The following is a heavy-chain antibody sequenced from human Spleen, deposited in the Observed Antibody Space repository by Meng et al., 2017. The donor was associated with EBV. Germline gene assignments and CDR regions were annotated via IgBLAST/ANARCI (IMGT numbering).Heavy chain of an antibody. CDR1: GYTFSSHG. J-gene: IGHJ4*02. Sequence: QVQMVQSGAEVKKPGASVKVSCKASGYTFSSHGISWVRQAPGQGLEWMGWISTYNANINYAQKFQGRVAMTTDTSTSTAYMELGSLTSDDTAVYFCAIARDCSGGVCYPDYWGQGTLVTVSS. CDR3: AIARDCSGGVCYPDY. CDR2: ISTYNANI. D-gene: IGHD2-8*02. V-gene: IGHV1-18*01.